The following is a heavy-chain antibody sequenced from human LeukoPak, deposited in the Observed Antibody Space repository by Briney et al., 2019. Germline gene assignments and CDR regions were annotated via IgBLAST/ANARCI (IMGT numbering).Heavy chain of an antibody. J-gene: IGHJ5*02. CDR1: GGSISSYY. Sequence: SETLSLTCTVSGGSISSYYWGWIRQPPGKGLEWIGSIYYSGSTYYNPSLKSRVTISVDTSKNQFSLKLSSVTAADTAVYYCATRRDSSSWYNWFDPWGQGTLVTVSS. V-gene: IGHV4-39*07. CDR3: ATRRDSSSWYNWFDP. CDR2: IYYSGST. D-gene: IGHD6-13*01.